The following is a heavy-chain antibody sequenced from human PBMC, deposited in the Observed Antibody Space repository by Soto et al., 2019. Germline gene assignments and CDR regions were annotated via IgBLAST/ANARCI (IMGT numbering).Heavy chain of an antibody. CDR2: IGKSSRYT. CDR1: GFTFSDHY. V-gene: IGHV3-11*05. Sequence: GGSLRLSCAASGFTFSDHYMSWIRQAPGKGLEWVAHIGKSSRYTNYADSVRGRLTISRDNARRTLYLQMNSLRSDDTAIYYCARDPHEFWTSYWFDPWGQGTPVTVSS. D-gene: IGHD3-3*01. J-gene: IGHJ5*02. CDR3: ARDPHEFWTSYWFDP.